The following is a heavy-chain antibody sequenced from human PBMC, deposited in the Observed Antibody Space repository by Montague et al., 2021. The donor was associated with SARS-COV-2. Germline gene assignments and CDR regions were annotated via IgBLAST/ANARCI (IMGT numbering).Heavy chain of an antibody. D-gene: IGHD1-1*01. CDR1: GDSITTYY. J-gene: IGHJ4*02. CDR3: ARAQTTCFLANCVNYLDY. V-gene: IGHV4-59*01. CDR2: IYYTGTT. Sequence: SETLSLTCSVSGDSITTYYWSWIRQSPGRGLEWIGHIYYTGTTKYNPSLKSRVTISVDTSRRQFSLKLKSVTAADTAVYYCARAQTTCFLANCVNYLDYWGQGALVTVSS.